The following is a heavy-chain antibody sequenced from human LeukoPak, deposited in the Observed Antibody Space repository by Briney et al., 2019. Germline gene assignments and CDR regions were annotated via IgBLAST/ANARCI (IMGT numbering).Heavy chain of an antibody. CDR1: GGSISSYY. J-gene: IGHJ6*02. V-gene: IGHV4-59*01. CDR2: IYYSGST. CDR3: ARDLGYSSSAPRDYYGMDV. Sequence: PSETLSLTCTVSGGSISSYYWSWIRQPPGKGLEWIGYIYYSGSTNYNPSLKSRVTISVDTSKNQFSLKLSSVTAADTAVYYCARDLGYSSSAPRDYYGMDVWGQGNTVTVSS. D-gene: IGHD6-13*01.